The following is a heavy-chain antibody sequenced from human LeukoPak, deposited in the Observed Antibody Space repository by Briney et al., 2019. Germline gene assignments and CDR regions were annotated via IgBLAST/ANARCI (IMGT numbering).Heavy chain of an antibody. CDR2: ISGSGGST. V-gene: IGHV3-23*01. J-gene: IGHJ4*02. CDR1: GFTFSSYA. D-gene: IGHD6-13*01. Sequence: GGSLRLSCAASGFTFSSYAMSWVRQAPGKGLEWVSAISGSGGSTYYADSVKGRFTISRDNSKNTLYLQMNSLRAEDTAVYYCAKGAYSSSWYRGYFDYWGQGTLVTVSS. CDR3: AKGAYSSSWYRGYFDY.